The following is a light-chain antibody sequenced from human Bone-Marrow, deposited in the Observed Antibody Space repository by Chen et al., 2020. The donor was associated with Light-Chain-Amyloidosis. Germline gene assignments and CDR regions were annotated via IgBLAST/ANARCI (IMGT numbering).Light chain of an antibody. Sequence: DIVMTQSPDSLAVSLGERATINCKSSESLLDRSNNKNYLGWYQQKPGQSPKLLMYWASTRESGVPDRFSGSGSGTDFTLTISSLQAEDGAVYYCQQYYSTPYTFGQGTKLEIQ. V-gene: IGKV4-1*01. CDR3: QQYYSTPYT. CDR1: ESLLDRSNNKNY. J-gene: IGKJ2*01. CDR2: WAS.